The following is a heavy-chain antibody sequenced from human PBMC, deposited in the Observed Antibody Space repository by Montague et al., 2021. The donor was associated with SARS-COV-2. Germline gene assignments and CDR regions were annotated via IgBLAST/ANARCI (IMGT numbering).Heavy chain of an antibody. CDR3: ARESGSFHDGGYFDY. J-gene: IGHJ4*02. D-gene: IGHD1-26*01. V-gene: IGHV3-30*04. Sequence: SLRLSCAASGFYFSYAMHWVRQAPGKGLEWVALISNDGSNKHYADSVKGRFTITRDNSKSTLYLQVNNLRAEDTAVYYCARESGSFHDGGYFDYWGQGSLVTVSS. CDR1: GFYFSYA. CDR2: ISNDGSNK.